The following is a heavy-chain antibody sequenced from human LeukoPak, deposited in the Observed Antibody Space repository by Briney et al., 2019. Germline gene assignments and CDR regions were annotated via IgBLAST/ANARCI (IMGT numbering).Heavy chain of an antibody. J-gene: IGHJ5*02. D-gene: IGHD6-19*01. Sequence: SETLSLTCTVSGGSISSSSYYWGWIRQPPGKGLEWIGSIYYSGSTYYNPSLKNRVTISVDTSKNQFSLKLSSVTAADTAVYYCARGGSSGWYLNWFDPWGQGTLVTVSS. CDR1: GGSISSSSYY. CDR3: ARGGSSGWYLNWFDP. CDR2: IYYSGST. V-gene: IGHV4-39*07.